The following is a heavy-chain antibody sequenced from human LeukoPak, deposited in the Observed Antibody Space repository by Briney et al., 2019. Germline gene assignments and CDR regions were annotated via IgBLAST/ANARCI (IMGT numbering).Heavy chain of an antibody. V-gene: IGHV4-39*07. CDR3: ARERGAVYSESGSYFDY. CDR1: GGSISSSSYY. D-gene: IGHD3-9*01. J-gene: IGHJ4*02. Sequence: SETLSLTCTVSGGSISSSSYYWGWIRQPPGKGLEWIGSIYYSGSTYYNPSLKSRVTISVDTSKNQFSLKLSSVTAADTAVYYCARERGAVYSESGSYFDYWGQGTLVTVSS. CDR2: IYYSGST.